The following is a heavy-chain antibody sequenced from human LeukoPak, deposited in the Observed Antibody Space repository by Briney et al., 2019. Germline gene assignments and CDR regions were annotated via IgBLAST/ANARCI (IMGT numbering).Heavy chain of an antibody. V-gene: IGHV1-69*01. CDR3: ASAVRTDYYDSSGLNWFDP. CDR2: IIPIFGTA. CDR1: GGTFSSYA. Sequence: SVKVSCKASGGTFSSYAISWVRQAPGQGLEWMGGIIPIFGTANYAQKFQGRVTITADESTSTAYMELSSLRSEDTAVYYCASAVRTDYYDSSGLNWFDPWGQGTLVTVSS. J-gene: IGHJ5*02. D-gene: IGHD3-22*01.